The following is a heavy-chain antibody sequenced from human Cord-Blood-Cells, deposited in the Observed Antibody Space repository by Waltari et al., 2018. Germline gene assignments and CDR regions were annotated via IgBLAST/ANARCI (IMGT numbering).Heavy chain of an antibody. CDR1: GYSISSGYY. J-gene: IGHJ4*02. V-gene: IGHV4-38-2*02. Sequence: QVQLQESGPGLVKPSETLSLTCAVSGYSISSGYYWGWIRQPPGKGLEWIGSIYHSGSTYYNPSLKRRVTISVDTYKNQFSLKLSSVTAADTAVYYCARDQSFDGSYDYWGQGTLVTVSS. D-gene: IGHD1-26*01. CDR3: ARDQSFDGSYDY. CDR2: IYHSGST.